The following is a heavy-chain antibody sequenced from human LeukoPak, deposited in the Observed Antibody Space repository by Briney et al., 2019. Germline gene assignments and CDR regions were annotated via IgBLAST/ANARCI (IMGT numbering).Heavy chain of an antibody. CDR2: LCSSRTTL. CDR1: GFTFSSYE. J-gene: IGHJ6*04. Sequence: GGSLRLSCAASGFTFSSYEVNWVRQAPGKGLEGFSYLCSSRTTLYYAGSVNGRLTISRDTAKNSLYLQMNSLRAEDTAVYYCAQLGITMIGGVWGKGTTVTISS. V-gene: IGHV3-48*03. D-gene: IGHD3-10*02. CDR3: AQLGITMIGGV.